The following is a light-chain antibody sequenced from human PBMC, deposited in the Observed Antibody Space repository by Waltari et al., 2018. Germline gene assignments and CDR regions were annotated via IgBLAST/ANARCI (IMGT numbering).Light chain of an antibody. CDR3: QQRSGWPPT. Sequence: EIVLTQSPATLSLSPGERATLYCRASQSIDNFLAWYQHKPGQAPRLLIYDSSNRATDIPARFSGSGSGTDFTLTISSLEPEDFAVYYCQQRSGWPPTFGGGTKVDI. V-gene: IGKV3-11*01. J-gene: IGKJ4*01. CDR2: DSS. CDR1: QSIDNF.